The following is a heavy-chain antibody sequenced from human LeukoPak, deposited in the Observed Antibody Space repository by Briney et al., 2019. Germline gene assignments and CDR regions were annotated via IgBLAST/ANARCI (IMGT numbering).Heavy chain of an antibody. CDR3: ARDGGIQLWLKT. D-gene: IGHD5-18*01. CDR2: ISSSSSYI. J-gene: IGHJ5*02. CDR1: GFTFSSYE. V-gene: IGHV3-21*05. Sequence: GGSLRLSCAASGFTFSSYEMNWVRQAPGKGLEWVSYISSSSSYIYYADSVKGRFTISRDNAKNSLYLQMNSLRAEDTAVYYCARDGGIQLWLKTWGQGTLVTVSS.